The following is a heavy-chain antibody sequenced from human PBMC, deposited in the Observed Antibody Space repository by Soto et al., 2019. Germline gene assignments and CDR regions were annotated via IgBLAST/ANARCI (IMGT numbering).Heavy chain of an antibody. Sequence: QVQLVQSGAEVKKPGSSVKVSCKASGGTFSSYAISWVRQAPGQGLEWMGGIIPIFGTANYAQKFQGRVTITADESTSTGYMELSSLRSEDTAVYYCATGALYYYDSSGYYYYYYGMDVWGQGTTVTVSS. J-gene: IGHJ6*02. CDR3: ATGALYYYDSSGYYYYYYGMDV. V-gene: IGHV1-69*01. D-gene: IGHD3-22*01. CDR1: GGTFSSYA. CDR2: IIPIFGTA.